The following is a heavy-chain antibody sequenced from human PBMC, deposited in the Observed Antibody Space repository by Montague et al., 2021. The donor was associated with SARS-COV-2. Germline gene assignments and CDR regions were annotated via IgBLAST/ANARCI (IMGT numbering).Heavy chain of an antibody. Sequence: SLRLSCAASGFTFSGYEINWVRQAPGKGLEWVSGIVNNGRKSFYADSVKGRFVISRDNSDKMVYLQLNSLRAEDTAIYYCAKETAAIGNPLFDSWGQGTLITVSS. V-gene: IGHV3-23*01. CDR1: GFTFSGYE. CDR2: IVNNGRKS. D-gene: IGHD4-23*01. J-gene: IGHJ4*02. CDR3: AKETAAIGNPLFDS.